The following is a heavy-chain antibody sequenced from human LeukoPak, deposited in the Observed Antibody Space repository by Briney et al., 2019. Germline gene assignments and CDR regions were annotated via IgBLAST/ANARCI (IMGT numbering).Heavy chain of an antibody. CDR3: AKSDWYKRGEPDYFDY. CDR1: DFTFTSYA. J-gene: IGHJ4*02. CDR2: ISGSGSNT. D-gene: IGHD6-19*01. V-gene: IGHV3-23*01. Sequence: GGSLRLSCAASDFTFTSYAMSWVRQAPGKGLEWVATISGSGSNTYYANSVKGRYSISRDNSKNTVYLQMNSLRAEDTAMYYCAKSDWYKRGEPDYFDYWGQGSLVTVSS.